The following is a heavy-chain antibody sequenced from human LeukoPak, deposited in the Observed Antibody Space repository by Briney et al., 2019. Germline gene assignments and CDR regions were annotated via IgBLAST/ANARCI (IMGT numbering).Heavy chain of an antibody. J-gene: IGHJ4*02. V-gene: IGHV4-34*01. D-gene: IGHD5-12*01. CDR1: GGSFSGYY. CDR3: ARGLATIRIYYFDY. Sequence: SETLSLTCAVYGGSFSGYYWSWIRQPPGKGLEWIGEINHSGSTNYNPSLKSRVTISVDTSKNQFSLKLSSVTAADTAVYYCARGLATIRIYYFDYWGQGTLVTVSS. CDR2: INHSGST.